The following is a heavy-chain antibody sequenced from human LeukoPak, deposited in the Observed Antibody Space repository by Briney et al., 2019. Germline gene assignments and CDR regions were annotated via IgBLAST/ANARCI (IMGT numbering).Heavy chain of an antibody. Sequence: SETLSLTCDVYGGSFSGYYWSWIRQPPEKGLEWIGEINHSGSTNYNPSLKSRVTISVDTSKNQFSLKLSSVTAADTAVYYCARRGDDILTGYDLGYMDVWGKGTTVTISS. CDR3: ARRGDDILTGYDLGYMDV. CDR1: GGSFSGYY. J-gene: IGHJ6*03. CDR2: INHSGST. V-gene: IGHV4-34*01. D-gene: IGHD3-9*01.